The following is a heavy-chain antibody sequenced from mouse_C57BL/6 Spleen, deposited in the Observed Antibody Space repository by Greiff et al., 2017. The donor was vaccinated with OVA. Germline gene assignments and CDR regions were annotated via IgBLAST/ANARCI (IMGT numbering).Heavy chain of an antibody. Sequence: QVQLKESGPGLVAPSQSLSITCTVSGFSLTSYGVHWVRQPPGKGLEWLVVIWSDGSTTYNSALKSRLSISKDNSKSQVFLKMNSLQTDDTAMYYCARAYSNYVGPWFAYWGQGTLVTVSA. V-gene: IGHV2-6*03. D-gene: IGHD2-5*01. CDR1: GFSLTSYG. CDR2: IWSDGST. J-gene: IGHJ3*01. CDR3: ARAYSNYVGPWFAY.